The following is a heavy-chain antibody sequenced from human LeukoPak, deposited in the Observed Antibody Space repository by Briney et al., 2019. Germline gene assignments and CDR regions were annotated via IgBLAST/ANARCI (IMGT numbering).Heavy chain of an antibody. CDR1: GGTFSSYA. CDR2: IIPIFGTA. V-gene: IGHV1-69*05. Sequence: ASVKVTCKASGGTFSSYAISWVRQAPGQGLEWMGGIIPIFGTANYAQKFQGRVTITTDESRSTAYMELSSLRSEDTAVYYCAREAMVVPAAPPAYYFDYWGQGTLVTVSS. D-gene: IGHD2-2*01. J-gene: IGHJ4*02. CDR3: AREAMVVPAAPPAYYFDY.